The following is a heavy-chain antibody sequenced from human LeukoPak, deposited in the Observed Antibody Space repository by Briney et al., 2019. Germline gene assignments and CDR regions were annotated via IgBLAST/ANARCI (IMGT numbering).Heavy chain of an antibody. J-gene: IGHJ1*01. D-gene: IGHD6-19*01. CDR2: ISYSGGT. CDR3: ARGSGWYPH. CDR1: GGSVGSNY. Sequence: SETLSLTCSVSGGSVGSNYWSWVRQPPGKGLEWIGYISYSGGTKYNPSLKSRLSMSVDTSKSQCSLMLTSVTAADTAVYYCARGSGWYPHWGQGTLVTVSS. V-gene: IGHV4-59*02.